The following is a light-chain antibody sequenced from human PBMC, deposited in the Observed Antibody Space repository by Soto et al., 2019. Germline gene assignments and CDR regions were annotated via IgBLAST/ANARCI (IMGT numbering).Light chain of an antibody. CDR3: QQRTNWPLT. CDR2: DAS. V-gene: IGKV3-11*01. CDR1: QSVSSY. J-gene: IGKJ4*01. Sequence: EIVLTQSPATLSLSPGERATLSCRASQSVSSYLAWFQQKPGQAPMLLIYDASNRAAGIPARFSGSGSGTDFTLTISSLEPEDLAIYYCQQRTNWPLTFGGGTKVEMK.